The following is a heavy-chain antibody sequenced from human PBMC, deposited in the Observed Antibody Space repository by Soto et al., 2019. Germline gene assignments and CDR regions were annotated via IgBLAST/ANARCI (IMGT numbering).Heavy chain of an antibody. Sequence: GGSLRLSCEASGFTFDDYGMSWVRQAPGKGLEWISGINWNDGSNKYYADSAKDRFTISRDNSKKTLYLQMNSLRADDTAVYYCVAGQYFFDYCGQGTLVTVSS. CDR3: VAGQYFFDY. CDR2: INWNDGSNK. J-gene: IGHJ4*02. D-gene: IGHD6-19*01. CDR1: GFTFDDYG. V-gene: IGHV3-20*04.